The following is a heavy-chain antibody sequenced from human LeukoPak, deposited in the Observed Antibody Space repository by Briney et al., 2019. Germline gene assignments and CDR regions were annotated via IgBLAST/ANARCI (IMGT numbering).Heavy chain of an antibody. V-gene: IGHV3-49*03. CDR2: IRSKGYGGTT. J-gene: IGHJ4*02. CDR1: GFTFGDYA. D-gene: IGHD3-3*01. Sequence: GRSLRLFCTASGFTFGDYAMSWFRQAPGKGLEWVGFIRSKGYGGTTEYAASVKGRFTISRDDSKNITQLQMHSLKTEDTAVYYYTRADYDFWSGYYFGHYWGQGTLVTVSS. CDR3: TRADYDFWSGYYFGHY.